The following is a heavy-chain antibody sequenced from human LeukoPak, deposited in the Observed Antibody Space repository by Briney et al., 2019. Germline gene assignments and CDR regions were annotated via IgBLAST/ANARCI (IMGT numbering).Heavy chain of an antibody. D-gene: IGHD3-22*01. Sequence: SDTLSLTCAVSGGPLSSYFWIWIRQPPGRALEGIAYIYYRASPNYNPSLKGRVTISVDTSMNRFSLKLSSVTAAGTAVYYCARGVPTSYYYETTSYYFDYWGQGTLVTVSS. CDR2: IYYRASP. CDR3: ARGVPTSYYYETTSYYFDY. CDR1: GGPLSSYF. J-gene: IGHJ4*02. V-gene: IGHV4-59*07.